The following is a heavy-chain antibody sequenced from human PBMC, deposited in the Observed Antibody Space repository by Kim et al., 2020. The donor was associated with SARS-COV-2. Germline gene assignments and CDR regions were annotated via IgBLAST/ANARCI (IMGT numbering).Heavy chain of an antibody. CDR1: GGTFSSYA. J-gene: IGHJ6*02. CDR3: ARAKLERLPYYYYYGMDV. V-gene: IGHV1-69*13. CDR2: IIPIFGTA. D-gene: IGHD1-1*01. Sequence: SVKVSCKASGGTFSSYAISWVRQAPGQGLEWMGGIIPIFGTANYAQKFQGRVTITADESTSTAYMELSSLRSEDTAVYYCARAKLERLPYYYYYGMDVWGQGTTVTVSS.